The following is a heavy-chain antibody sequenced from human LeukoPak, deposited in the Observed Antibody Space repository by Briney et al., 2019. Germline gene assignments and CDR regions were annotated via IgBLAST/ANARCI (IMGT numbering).Heavy chain of an antibody. CDR2: IKQDGSEK. CDR1: GFTFSSYG. D-gene: IGHD6-13*01. CDR3: ARVRYSSSWYYYYYYGMDV. Sequence: GGSLRLSCAASGFTFSSYGMHWVRQAPGKGLEWVANIKQDGSEKYYVDSVKGRFTISGDNAKNSLYLQMNSLRAEDTAVYYCARVRYSSSWYYYYYYGMDVWGQGTTVTISS. V-gene: IGHV3-7*01. J-gene: IGHJ6*02.